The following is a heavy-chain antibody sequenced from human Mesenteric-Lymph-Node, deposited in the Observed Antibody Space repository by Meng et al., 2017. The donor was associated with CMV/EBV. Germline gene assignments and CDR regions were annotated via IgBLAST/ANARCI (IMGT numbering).Heavy chain of an antibody. D-gene: IGHD3-10*01. CDR1: GFTFSSYW. CDR3: ARPFGELLAYDY. J-gene: IGHJ4*02. V-gene: IGHV3-74*01. CDR2: INSDGSST. Sequence: GESLKISCAASGFTFSSYWMHWVRQAPGKGLVWVSRINSDGSSTSYADSVKGRFTISRDNAKNTLYLQMNSLRAEDTAVYYCARPFGELLAYDYWGQGTLGTVSS.